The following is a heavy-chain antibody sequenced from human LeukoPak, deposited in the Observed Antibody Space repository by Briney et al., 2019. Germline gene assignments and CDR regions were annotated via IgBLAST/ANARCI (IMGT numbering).Heavy chain of an antibody. D-gene: IGHD1-1*01. V-gene: IGHV3-7*01. CDR3: ARLGRMGTPQDY. Sequence: GGSLRLSCAASGFTFSSYCMSWVRQAPGKGLEWVANIKQNGSEKYYVDSVKGRFTISRDNAENSLYLQMNSLRADDTAVYYCARLGRMGTPQDYWGEGALVTVSS. J-gene: IGHJ4*02. CDR2: IKQNGSEK. CDR1: GFTFSSYC.